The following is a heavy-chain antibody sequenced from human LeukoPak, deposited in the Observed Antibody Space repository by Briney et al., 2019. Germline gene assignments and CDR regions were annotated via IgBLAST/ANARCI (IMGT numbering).Heavy chain of an antibody. CDR1: GGTFSSYA. CDR2: IIPIFGTA. CDR3: ARDMAVLVRGDHAGDV. Sequence: SVKVSCKASGGTFSSYAISWVRQAPGQGLEWMGRIIPIFGTANYAQKVQGRVTITTDESTSTAFMELSSLRSEDTAVYYCARDMAVLVRGDHAGDVWGKGTTVTVSS. J-gene: IGHJ6*04. D-gene: IGHD3-10*01. V-gene: IGHV1-69*05.